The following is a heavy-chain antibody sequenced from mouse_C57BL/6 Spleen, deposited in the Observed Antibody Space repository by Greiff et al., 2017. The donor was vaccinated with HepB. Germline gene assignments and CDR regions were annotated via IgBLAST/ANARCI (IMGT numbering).Heavy chain of an antibody. Sequence: QVQLQQPGAELVRPGTSVKLSCKASGYTFNSYWMHWVKQRPGQGLEWIGVIDPSDSYTNYNQKFKGKATLTVDTSSSTAYMQLSSLTSEDSAVYYCARRRDGYYNAMDYCGQGTSVTVSS. CDR3: ARRRDGYYNAMDY. CDR2: IDPSDSYT. V-gene: IGHV1-59*01. D-gene: IGHD2-3*01. J-gene: IGHJ4*01. CDR1: GYTFNSYW.